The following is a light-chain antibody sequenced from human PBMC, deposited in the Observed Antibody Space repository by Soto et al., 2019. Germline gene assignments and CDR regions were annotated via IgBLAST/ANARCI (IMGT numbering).Light chain of an antibody. CDR2: PAS. J-gene: IGKJ4*01. Sequence: DIQMTQSPSSVSASVGDRVTITCRASQGISSWLAWYQQKPGKATKLLIYPASSLQSVVPSRFSGSGSGTHVPLTISSQQQEDLETYCCQQANSFPLSFGGGTKVEI. CDR3: QQANSFPLS. CDR1: QGISSW. V-gene: IGKV1-12*01.